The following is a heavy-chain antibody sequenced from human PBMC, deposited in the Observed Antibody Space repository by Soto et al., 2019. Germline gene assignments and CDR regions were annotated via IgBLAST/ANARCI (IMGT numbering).Heavy chain of an antibody. V-gene: IGHV1-18*01. Sequence: QVHLVQSGAEVKKPGTSVKVSCKGSGYTFTSYGITWVRQAPGQGLEWMGWISAHNGNTDYAQKLQGRVTVTRDTSTSTAYMELRSLRSDDTAVYYCARGRYGDYWGQGALVTVSS. CDR3: ARGRYGDY. D-gene: IGHD1-1*01. J-gene: IGHJ4*02. CDR1: GYTFTSYG. CDR2: ISAHNGNT.